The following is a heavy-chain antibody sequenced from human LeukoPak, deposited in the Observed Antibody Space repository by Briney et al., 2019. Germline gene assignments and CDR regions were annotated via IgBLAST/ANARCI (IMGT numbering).Heavy chain of an antibody. CDR2: INHNGST. J-gene: IGHJ5*02. CDR3: ARARIAVADRFDP. V-gene: IGHV4-34*01. Sequence: SETLSLTCAVYGGSFSGYYWSWIRQPPGKGLEWIGEINHNGSTNYNPSLKSRVTISVDTSKNQFSLKLSSVTAADTAVYYCARARIAVADRFDPWGQGTLVTVSS. CDR1: GGSFSGYY. D-gene: IGHD6-19*01.